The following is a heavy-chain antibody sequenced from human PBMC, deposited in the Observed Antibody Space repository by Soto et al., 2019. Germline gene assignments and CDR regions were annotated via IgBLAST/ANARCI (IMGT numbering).Heavy chain of an antibody. D-gene: IGHD1-26*01. CDR3: ARGSGGNGRDWFDP. Sequence: QVQLVQSGAEVKKPGASVKVSCKASGYTFINHDINWVRQATGQGLEWMGWMNSNSGNTAYAQKFQGRVTMTRDTSTYTAYMELSRLRSEDTAVYYCARGSGGNGRDWFDPWGQGTLVNVSS. CDR1: GYTFINHD. V-gene: IGHV1-8*01. J-gene: IGHJ5*02. CDR2: MNSNSGNT.